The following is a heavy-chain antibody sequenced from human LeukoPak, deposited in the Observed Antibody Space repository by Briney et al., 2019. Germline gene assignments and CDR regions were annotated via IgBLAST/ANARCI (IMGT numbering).Heavy chain of an antibody. D-gene: IGHD5-24*01. CDR2: IYYSGGT. J-gene: IGHJ4*02. V-gene: IGHV4-59*01. Sequence: PSETLSLTCTVSGGSISSYYWSWIRQPPGKGLEWIGYIYYSGGTKYNPSLKSRVTISVATSKNQSSLKLSSVSAADPAVYYCARGGHGYNWDFDYWGQGTLVTVSS. CDR3: ARGGHGYNWDFDY. CDR1: GGSISSYY.